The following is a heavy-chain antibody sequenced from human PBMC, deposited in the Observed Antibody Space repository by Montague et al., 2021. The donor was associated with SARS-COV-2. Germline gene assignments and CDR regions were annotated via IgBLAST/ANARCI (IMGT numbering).Heavy chain of an antibody. CDR3: ARHTSATHTFFDS. J-gene: IGHJ4*02. CDR2: IYYSGST. D-gene: IGHD1-26*01. V-gene: IGHV4-59*08. CDR1: GDSISRYY. Sequence: SETLSLTCTVSGDSISRYYWTWIRQPPGKGLEWIGYIYYSGSTNYNPSLKSRVTISVDTSKNQFSLKLSSVTAADTAVYYCARHTSATHTFFDSRGQGTQVTVSS.